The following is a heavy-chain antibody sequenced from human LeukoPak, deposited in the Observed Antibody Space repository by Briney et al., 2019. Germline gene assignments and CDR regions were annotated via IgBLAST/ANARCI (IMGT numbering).Heavy chain of an antibody. CDR2: INHSGST. CDR3: ARGGFYCGGDCYVDY. V-gene: IGHV4-34*01. J-gene: IGHJ4*02. CDR1: GGSFSPYY. Sequence: SETLSLTCAVYGGSFSPYYWSCIRQPPGKGLEWVGEINHSGSTNYNPSLKSRATISVDTSKNQFSLRLSSVTAADTAVYHCARGGFYCGGDCYVDYWGQGILVTASS. D-gene: IGHD2-21*02.